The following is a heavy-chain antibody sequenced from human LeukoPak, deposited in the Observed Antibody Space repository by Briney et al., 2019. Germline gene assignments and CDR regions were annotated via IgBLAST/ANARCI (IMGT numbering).Heavy chain of an antibody. D-gene: IGHD3-22*01. CDR3: ARPLDGRITMIPGAFDI. Sequence: ASVKVSCKASGGTFSSYAISWVRQAPGQGLEWMGGIIPIFGTANYAQKFQGRVTITADESTSTAYMELSSLRSEDTAVYYCARPLDGRITMIPGAFDIWGQGTMVTVSS. J-gene: IGHJ3*02. CDR1: GGTFSSYA. CDR2: IIPIFGTA. V-gene: IGHV1-69*13.